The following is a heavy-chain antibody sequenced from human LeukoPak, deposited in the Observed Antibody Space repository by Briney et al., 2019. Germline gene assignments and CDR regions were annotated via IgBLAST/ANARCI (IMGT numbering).Heavy chain of an antibody. V-gene: IGHV4-39*07. CDR2: IYYSGST. Sequence: SETLSLTCTVSGGSISSSSYYWGWIRQPPGKGLEWIGSIYYSGSTYYNPSLKSRVTISVDTSKNQFSLKLSSVTAADTAVYYCAREWSGGNYFDYWGQGTLVTVSS. D-gene: IGHD3-10*01. J-gene: IGHJ4*02. CDR3: AREWSGGNYFDY. CDR1: GGSISSSSYY.